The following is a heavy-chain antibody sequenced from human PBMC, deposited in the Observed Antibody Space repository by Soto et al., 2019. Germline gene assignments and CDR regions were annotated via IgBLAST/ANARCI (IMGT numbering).Heavy chain of an antibody. D-gene: IGHD7-27*01. V-gene: IGHV6-1*01. CDR3: ARTGDYIVDY. CDR2: TYYRSKWSS. J-gene: IGHJ4*02. CDR1: GDSVSSKSAA. Sequence: SQTLSLTCAISGDSVSSKSAAWHWIRQSPSRGLEWLGRTYYRSKWSSNYAVSVKSRITINPDTSKNQFSLQLRSVTPDDAAMYYCARTGDYIVDYWGQGTLVTLSS.